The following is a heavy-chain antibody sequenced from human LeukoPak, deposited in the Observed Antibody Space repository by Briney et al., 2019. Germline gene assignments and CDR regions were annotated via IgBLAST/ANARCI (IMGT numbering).Heavy chain of an antibody. D-gene: IGHD4-17*01. CDR1: GFTVSSNY. CDR2: IYSGGST. Sequence: GESLKISCAASGFTVSSNYMSWVRQAPGKGLEWVSVIYSGGSTYYADSVKGRFTISRDNSKNTLYLQMNSLRAEDTAVYYCASVVDYGESIDYWGQGTLVTVSS. CDR3: ASVVDYGESIDY. V-gene: IGHV3-53*01. J-gene: IGHJ4*02.